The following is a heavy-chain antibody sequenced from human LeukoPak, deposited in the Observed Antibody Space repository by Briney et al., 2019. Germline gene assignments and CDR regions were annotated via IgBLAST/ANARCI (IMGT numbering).Heavy chain of an antibody. V-gene: IGHV3-23*01. J-gene: IGHJ4*02. CDR2: ISGSGGST. CDR3: AKKGVPGGY. D-gene: IGHD4-23*01. CDR1: GFTFSCCT. Sequence: TGGSLRLSCVASGFTFSCCTMNWVRQAPGKGLEWVSAISGSGGSTYYADSVKGRFTISRDNSKNTLYLQMNSLRAEDTAVYYCAKKGVPGGYWGQGTLVTVSS.